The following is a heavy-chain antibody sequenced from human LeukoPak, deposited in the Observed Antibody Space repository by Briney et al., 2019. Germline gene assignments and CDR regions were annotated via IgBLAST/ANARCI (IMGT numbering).Heavy chain of an antibody. D-gene: IGHD2-2*01. V-gene: IGHV3-21*01. Sequence: GGSLRLSCAASGFTFSSYSMNWVRQAPGKGLEWVSSISSSSSYIYYADSVKGRFTISRDNAKNSLYQQMNSLRAEDTAVYYCARDASPNYYYYMDVWGKGTTVTVSS. J-gene: IGHJ6*03. CDR2: ISSSSSYI. CDR3: ARDASPNYYYYMDV. CDR1: GFTFSSYS.